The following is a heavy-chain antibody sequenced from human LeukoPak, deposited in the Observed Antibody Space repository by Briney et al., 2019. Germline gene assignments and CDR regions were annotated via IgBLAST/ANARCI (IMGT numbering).Heavy chain of an antibody. Sequence: GGSLRLSCAASGFTFSSYAMHWVRQAPGKGLEWVAVISYDGSNKYYADSVKGRFTISRDNSKNTLYLQMNSLRAEDTAVYYCASNRDSSGYLVGIGYWGQGTLVTVSS. V-gene: IGHV3-30*04. CDR3: ASNRDSSGYLVGIGY. J-gene: IGHJ4*02. CDR1: GFTFSSYA. CDR2: ISYDGSNK. D-gene: IGHD3-22*01.